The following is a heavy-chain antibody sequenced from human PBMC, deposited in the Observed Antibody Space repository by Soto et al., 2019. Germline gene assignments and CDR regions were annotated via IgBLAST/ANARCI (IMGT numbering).Heavy chain of an antibody. CDR3: ARTPELELEFEELYYYYYMDV. Sequence: ASVKVSCKASGGTFSSYTISWVRQAPGQGLEWMGRIIPILGIANYAQKFQGRVTITADKSTSTAYMELGSLRSEDTAVYYCARTPELELEFEELYYYYYMDVWGKGTTVTVSS. CDR2: IIPILGIA. CDR1: GGTFSSYT. J-gene: IGHJ6*03. V-gene: IGHV1-69*02. D-gene: IGHD1-7*01.